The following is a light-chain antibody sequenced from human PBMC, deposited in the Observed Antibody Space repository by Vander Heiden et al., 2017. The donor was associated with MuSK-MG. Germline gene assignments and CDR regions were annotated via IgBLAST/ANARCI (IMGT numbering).Light chain of an antibody. Sequence: SYELTQPPSVSVSPGQTASITCSGDKLGDKYACWYQQKPGQSPVLVIYQDSKRPSGIPERFSGSNSGKTATLTISGTQAMDEADDYCQAWDSSTGVFGGGTNLTVL. CDR1: KLGDKY. J-gene: IGLJ2*01. CDR2: QDS. CDR3: QAWDSSTGV. V-gene: IGLV3-1*01.